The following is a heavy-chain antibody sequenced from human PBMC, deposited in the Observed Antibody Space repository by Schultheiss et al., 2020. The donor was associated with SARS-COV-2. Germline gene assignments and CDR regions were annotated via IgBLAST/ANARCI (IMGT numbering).Heavy chain of an antibody. Sequence: SQTLSLTCAVYGGSFSGYYWSWIRQPPGKGLEWIGEINHSGSTNYNPSLKSRVTISVDTSKNQFSLKLSSVTAADTAVYYCARDLLDPMGGFDYWGQGTLVTVSS. CDR1: GGSFSGYY. D-gene: IGHD3-16*01. J-gene: IGHJ4*02. CDR3: ARDLLDPMGGFDY. CDR2: INHSGST. V-gene: IGHV4-34*01.